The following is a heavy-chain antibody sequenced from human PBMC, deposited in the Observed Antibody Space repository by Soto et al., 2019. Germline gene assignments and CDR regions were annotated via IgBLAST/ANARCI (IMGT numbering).Heavy chain of an antibody. Sequence: QVQLQESGPGLVKPSQTLSLTCTVSGGSISSGGYYWSWIRQHPGKGLEWIGYIYYSGSTYYSPSLKSRVTISVDTSKNQFSLKLSSVTAADTAVYYCARGHDFWSGSNYYYYYMDVWGKGTTVTVSS. V-gene: IGHV4-31*03. J-gene: IGHJ6*03. CDR1: GGSISSGGYY. D-gene: IGHD3-3*01. CDR2: IYYSGST. CDR3: ARGHDFWSGSNYYYYYMDV.